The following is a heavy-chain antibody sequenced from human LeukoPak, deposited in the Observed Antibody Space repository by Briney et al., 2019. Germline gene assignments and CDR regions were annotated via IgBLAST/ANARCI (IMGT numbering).Heavy chain of an antibody. D-gene: IGHD3-22*01. CDR1: GFTFSSYA. CDR2: ISGSGGST. J-gene: IGHJ4*02. CDR3: AKGSAMIVVAPDY. Sequence: GGSLRLSCAAYGFTFSSYAMSWVRQAPGKGLEWVSAISGSGGSTYYADSVKGRFTISRDNSKNTLYLQMNSLRAEDTAVYYCAKGSAMIVVAPDYWGQGTLVTVSS. V-gene: IGHV3-23*01.